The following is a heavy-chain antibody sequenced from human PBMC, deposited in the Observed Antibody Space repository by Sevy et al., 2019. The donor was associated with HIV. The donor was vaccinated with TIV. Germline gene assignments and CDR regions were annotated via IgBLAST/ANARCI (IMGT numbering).Heavy chain of an antibody. V-gene: IGHV3-74*01. D-gene: IGHD3-22*01. CDR2: INSDGSST. CDR3: ASAPYYYDSSGYLFDY. CDR1: GFTFSSYW. Sequence: GGSLRLSCAASGFTFSSYWMRWVRQAPGKGLVWVSRINSDGSSTSYADSVKGRFTISRDNAKNTLYLQMNSLRAEDTAVYYCASAPYYYDSSGYLFDYWGQGTLVTVSS. J-gene: IGHJ4*02.